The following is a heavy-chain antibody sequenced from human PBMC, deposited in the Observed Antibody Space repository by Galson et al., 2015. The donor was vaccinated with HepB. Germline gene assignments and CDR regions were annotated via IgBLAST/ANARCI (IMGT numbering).Heavy chain of an antibody. D-gene: IGHD3-3*01. CDR3: ARGSGDFWSGYGHYFDY. J-gene: IGHJ4*02. V-gene: IGHV3-30*04. Sequence: SLRLSCAASGFTFSSYAMHWVRQAPGKGLEWVALISYDGRNKYYADSVKGRFTISRDNSKNTLYLQMNSPRAEDTAVYYCARGSGDFWSGYGHYFDYWGQGTLVTVSS. CDR2: ISYDGRNK. CDR1: GFTFSSYA.